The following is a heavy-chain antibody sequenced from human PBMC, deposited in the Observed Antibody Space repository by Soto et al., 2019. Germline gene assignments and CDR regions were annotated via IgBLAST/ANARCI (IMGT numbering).Heavy chain of an antibody. Sequence: SETLSLTCTVSGGSISSGGYYWSWIRQHPGKGLEWIGYIYYSGSTYYNPSLKSRVTISVGTSKNQFSLKLSSVTAADTAVYYCARGLCSGGSCYPRWGQGTLVTVSS. D-gene: IGHD2-15*01. J-gene: IGHJ4*02. CDR2: IYYSGST. CDR3: ARGLCSGGSCYPR. V-gene: IGHV4-31*03. CDR1: GGSISSGGYY.